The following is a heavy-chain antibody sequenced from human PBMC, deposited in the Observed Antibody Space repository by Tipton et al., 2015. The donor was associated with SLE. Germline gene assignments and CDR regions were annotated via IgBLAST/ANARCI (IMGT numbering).Heavy chain of an antibody. Sequence: TLSLTCAVSGDSITSDDYYWTWIRQPPGKGLEWIGDISYTGNTYYNPSLRSRVTISVDTSKNQFSLKLSSVTAADTAVYYCAREGILTGCPDYWGQGTLVTVSS. J-gene: IGHJ4*02. CDR1: GDSITSDDYY. V-gene: IGHV4-61*08. CDR2: ISYTGNT. CDR3: AREGILTGCPDY. D-gene: IGHD3-9*01.